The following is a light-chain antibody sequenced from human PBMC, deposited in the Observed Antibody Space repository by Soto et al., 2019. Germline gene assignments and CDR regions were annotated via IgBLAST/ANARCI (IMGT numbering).Light chain of an antibody. CDR2: TAS. V-gene: IGKV1-6*01. CDR3: LQDYNYPRT. J-gene: IGKJ1*01. Sequence: IQMTQSPSSMSASVGDRVTITCRASQDIGNDLGWYQQKPGKAPRLLISTASTLESGVPARFSGSGSGTHFILTNSSLQPEDFATYFCLQDYNYPRTFGQGTQVEI. CDR1: QDIGND.